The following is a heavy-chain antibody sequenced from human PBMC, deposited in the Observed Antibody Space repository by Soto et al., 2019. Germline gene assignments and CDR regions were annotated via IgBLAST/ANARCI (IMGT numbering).Heavy chain of an antibody. J-gene: IGHJ6*02. V-gene: IGHV1-3*01. Sequence: ASVKVSCKASGYTFTNYAMHWVRQAPGQSLEWMGWINAGNGNTKYSQKFQGRVTMTTDTSTSTAYMELRSLRSDDTAVYYCARDKELLYYYYYGMDVWGQGTTVTVSS. CDR1: GYTFTNYA. D-gene: IGHD3-10*01. CDR2: INAGNGNT. CDR3: ARDKELLYYYYYGMDV.